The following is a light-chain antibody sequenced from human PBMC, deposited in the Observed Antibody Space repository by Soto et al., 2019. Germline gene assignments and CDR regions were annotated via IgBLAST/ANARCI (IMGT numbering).Light chain of an antibody. Sequence: QSVLTQPASVSGSPGQSITISCTGTSSDVGGYISVSWYQQHPGKAPKLMIYDVTSRPSGVSYRFSGSKSGNTASLTISGLQAGDEADYYCSSYTSTSSYVFGRWTKVTVL. CDR1: SSDVGGYIS. CDR2: DVT. CDR3: SSYTSTSSYV. V-gene: IGLV2-14*01. J-gene: IGLJ1*01.